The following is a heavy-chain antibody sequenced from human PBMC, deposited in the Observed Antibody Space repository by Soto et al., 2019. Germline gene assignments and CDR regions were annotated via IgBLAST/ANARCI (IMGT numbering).Heavy chain of an antibody. CDR3: AKDHPPTTYNWNRPYFDY. CDR1: GFTFSSYA. CDR2: ISGSGGST. Sequence: PGGSLRLSCAASGFTFSSYAMSGVRQAPGKGLEWGSAISGSGGSTYYADSVKGRFTISRDNSKNTLYLQMNSLRAEDTAVYYCAKDHPPTTYNWNRPYFDYWGQGTLVTVSS. V-gene: IGHV3-23*01. D-gene: IGHD1-20*01. J-gene: IGHJ4*02.